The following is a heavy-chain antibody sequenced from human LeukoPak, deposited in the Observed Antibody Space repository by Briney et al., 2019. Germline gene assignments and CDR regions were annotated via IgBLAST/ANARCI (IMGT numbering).Heavy chain of an antibody. CDR2: ISGSGGST. D-gene: IGHD3-10*01. Sequence: PGGSLRLSCAASGFTFSSYGMSWVRQAPGKGLEWVSAISGSGGSTYYADSVKGRFTISRDNSKNTLYLQMNSLRAEDTAVYYRAKSRGREFDYWGQGTLVTVSS. V-gene: IGHV3-23*01. CDR1: GFTFSSYG. J-gene: IGHJ4*02. CDR3: AKSRGREFDY.